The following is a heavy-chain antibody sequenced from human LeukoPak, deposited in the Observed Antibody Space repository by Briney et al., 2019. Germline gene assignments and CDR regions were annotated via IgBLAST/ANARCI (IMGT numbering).Heavy chain of an antibody. CDR1: GFTFSNYA. CDR3: ARTGSSWHKTNYYYYMDV. CDR2: ISYDGSNK. V-gene: IGHV3-30-3*01. D-gene: IGHD6-13*01. Sequence: GRSLRLSCAASGFTFSNYAMHWVRQAPGKGLEWVAVISYDGSNKYYADSVRGRFTISRDNAKNSLYLQMNSLRAEDTAVYYCARTGSSWHKTNYYYYMDVWGKGTTVTVSS. J-gene: IGHJ6*03.